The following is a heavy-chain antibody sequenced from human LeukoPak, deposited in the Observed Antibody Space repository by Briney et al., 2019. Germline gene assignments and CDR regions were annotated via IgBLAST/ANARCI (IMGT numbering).Heavy chain of an antibody. CDR1: GFTFSNYG. D-gene: IGHD3-3*01. CDR3: AKVVYDFWSGYGY. Sequence: GGSLRLSCAASGFTFSNYGMSWVRQAPGKGLEWVSGISGSGDSTYYADSVKGRFTISRDNSKNTLYLQMNSLRAEDTAVYYCAKVVYDFWSGYGYWGQGTLVTVSS. V-gene: IGHV3-23*01. J-gene: IGHJ4*02. CDR2: ISGSGDST.